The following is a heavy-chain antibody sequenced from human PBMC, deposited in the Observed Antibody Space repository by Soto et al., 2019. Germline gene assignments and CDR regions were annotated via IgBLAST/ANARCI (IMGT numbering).Heavy chain of an antibody. CDR3: ARDPEYSAFDI. CDR2: IKEDGSVK. CDR1: GFTFSRSW. Sequence: GGSLRLSCAASGFTFSRSWMAWVRQAPGKGLEWVGNIKEDGSVKNYADSVKGRFTFSRDNAKNSLFVEMNSLRVEDTAVYYCARDPEYSAFDIWGQGTMVTVSS. D-gene: IGHD5-12*01. J-gene: IGHJ3*02. V-gene: IGHV3-7*01.